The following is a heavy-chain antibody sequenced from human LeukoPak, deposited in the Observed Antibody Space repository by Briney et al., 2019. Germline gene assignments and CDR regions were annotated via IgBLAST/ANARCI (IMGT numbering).Heavy chain of an antibody. D-gene: IGHD3-3*01. J-gene: IGHJ4*02. CDR2: ISGSGGST. Sequence: PGGSLRLSCAASGFTFSSYAMSWVRQAPGKGLEWVSAISGSGGSTYYADSVKGRFTISRDNSKNTLYLQMNSLRAEDTAVYYCANQRGFLGNFDYWGQGTLVTVSS. CDR3: ANQRGFLGNFDY. V-gene: IGHV3-23*01. CDR1: GFTFSSYA.